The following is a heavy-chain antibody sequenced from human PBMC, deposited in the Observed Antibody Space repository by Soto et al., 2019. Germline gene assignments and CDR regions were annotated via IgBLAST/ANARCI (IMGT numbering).Heavy chain of an antibody. CDR2: ASFDQTYK. CDR3: AREMRPSPFDY. Sequence: QVQLVESGGGVVQPGRSLRLSCTASGFTFSSCIMHWVRQAPGKGLEWVSLASFDQTYKSYTDSVKGRFTISRDDSRNTVYLQMNSLRPEDTAIYDCAREMRPSPFDYWGQGTLVTVSS. V-gene: IGHV3-30-3*01. CDR1: GFTFSSCI. J-gene: IGHJ4*02.